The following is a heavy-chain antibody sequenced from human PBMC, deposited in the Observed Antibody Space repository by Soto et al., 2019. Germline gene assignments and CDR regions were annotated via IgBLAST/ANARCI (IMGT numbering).Heavy chain of an antibody. Sequence: QVQVVQSGVEVRRPGSSVKVSCKASGDTFKNCVISWVRQAPGQGLEWMGGIIPLFGTTDFAQRFQGRLTITTDESTITAYIDLSRLRSEDTATYYCAAELGFGKLSVVWGQGTTVIVSS. J-gene: IGHJ6*02. V-gene: IGHV1-69*01. D-gene: IGHD3-10*01. CDR2: IIPLFGTT. CDR1: GDTFKNCV. CDR3: AAELGFGKLSVV.